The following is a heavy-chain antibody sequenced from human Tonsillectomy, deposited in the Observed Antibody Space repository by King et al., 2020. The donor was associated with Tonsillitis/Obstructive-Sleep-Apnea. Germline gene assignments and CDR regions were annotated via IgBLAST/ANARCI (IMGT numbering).Heavy chain of an antibody. J-gene: IGHJ4*02. V-gene: IGHV3-30*04. CDR1: GFTFSNYT. CDR2: LSYDRSNK. CDR3: ARGSNNFWSGYFYVSFDY. D-gene: IGHD3-3*01. Sequence: VQLVESGGGVVQPGRSLRLSCAASGFTFSNYTMHWVRQAPGKGLEWVAVLSYDRSNKYYADSVKGRFTISRDNSKNTLYLQMNSLRAEDTAVYYCARGSNNFWSGYFYVSFDYWGQGTLVTVSS.